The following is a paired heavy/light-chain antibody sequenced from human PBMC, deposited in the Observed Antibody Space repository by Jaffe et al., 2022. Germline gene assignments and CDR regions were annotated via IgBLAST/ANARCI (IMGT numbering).Light chain of an antibody. CDR1: QSVSSN. V-gene: IGKV3-15*01. J-gene: IGKJ4*01. CDR3: QQYNKWPPLT. Sequence: EIVMTQSPATLSVSPGERATLSCRASQSVSSNLAWYQQKPGQSPRLLIYGASTRATGIPARFSGSGSGTEFTLTISSLQSEDFAVYYCQQYNKWPPLTFGGGTKVEIK. CDR2: GAS.
Heavy chain of an antibody. CDR1: GGSISSSSYY. D-gene: IGHD3-10*01. J-gene: IGHJ6*03. CDR3: ARHDYGSGSYYSYYNYMDV. V-gene: IGHV4-39*01. CDR2: IYYSGNT. Sequence: QLQLQESGPGLVNPSETLSLTCTVSGGSISSSSYYWGWIRQPPGKGLEWIGSIYYSGNTYYNPSLKSRVTIFVDTSKNQFSLKLSSVTAADTAVYYCARHDYGSGSYYSYYNYMDVWGKGTTVTVSS.